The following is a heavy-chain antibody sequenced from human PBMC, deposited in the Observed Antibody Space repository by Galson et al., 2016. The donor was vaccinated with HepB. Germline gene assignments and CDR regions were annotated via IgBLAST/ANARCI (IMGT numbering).Heavy chain of an antibody. Sequence: SLRLSCAASGSPFNIYDMNWVRQAPGKGLEWISSITTTGRTINYADPVKGRFNISRDNVKKSLYLQMNSLTAEDTAFYYCAREGTLTAYNFDSWGQGTLVTVSS. D-gene: IGHD3-9*01. J-gene: IGHJ4*02. CDR3: AREGTLTAYNFDS. V-gene: IGHV3-48*03. CDR1: GSPFNIYD. CDR2: ITTTGRTI.